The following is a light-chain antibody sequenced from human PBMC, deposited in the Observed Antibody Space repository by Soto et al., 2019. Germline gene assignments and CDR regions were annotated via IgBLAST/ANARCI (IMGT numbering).Light chain of an antibody. V-gene: IGKV3D-15*03. Sequence: EIVMTQSPATLSVSPGERATLSCRASQYINTRLACYQHRPGQAPRLLIYQTSIRAAGIPTRFSASGSGTDFTLTISDVQPEDFALYYCHQRQSWPRTFGQGTKVDIK. CDR2: QTS. CDR1: QYINTR. CDR3: HQRQSWPRT. J-gene: IGKJ1*01.